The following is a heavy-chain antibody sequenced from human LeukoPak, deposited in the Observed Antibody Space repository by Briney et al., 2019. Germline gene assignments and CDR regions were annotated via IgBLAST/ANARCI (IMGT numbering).Heavy chain of an antibody. D-gene: IGHD1-26*01. CDR3: VKFRGATDHYYYYMDV. CDR1: GFSFSTHA. Sequence: GSLRLSCAASGFSFSTHAMTWVRQAPGKGLEWVSAISDSGGYTYSADSVKGRFTISRDNSKNTVYLQMNSLRVEDTAVYYCVKFRGATDHYYYYMDVWGKGTTVTVSS. CDR2: ISDSGGYT. J-gene: IGHJ6*03. V-gene: IGHV3-23*01.